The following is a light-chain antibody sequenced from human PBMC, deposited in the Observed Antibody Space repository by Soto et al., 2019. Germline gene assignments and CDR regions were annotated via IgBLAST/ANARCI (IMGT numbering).Light chain of an antibody. CDR3: QQHNKFHQT. CDR1: QGISSY. Sequence: DIQLTQSPSFLSASLGDRVTITCRASQGISSYLAWYQQRPEKAPKLLMYGASTLQSGVPSRFCGSASGTTFTLTIDNLHAEDFATYYCQQHNKFHQTFGQGTKVE. V-gene: IGKV1-9*01. J-gene: IGKJ1*01. CDR2: GAS.